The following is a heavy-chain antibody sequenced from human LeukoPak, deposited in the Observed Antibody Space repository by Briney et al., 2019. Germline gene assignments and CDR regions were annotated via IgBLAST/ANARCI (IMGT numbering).Heavy chain of an antibody. Sequence: GASVKVSCKASGDTFTSYAMNWVRQAPGQGLEWMGWISAYNGNTNYAQKLQGRVTMTTDTSTSTAYMELRSLRSDDTAVYYCARGSRGIAAAGGWFDPWGQGTLVTVSS. CDR1: GDTFTSYA. V-gene: IGHV1-18*01. CDR2: ISAYNGNT. CDR3: ARGSRGIAAAGGWFDP. J-gene: IGHJ5*02. D-gene: IGHD6-13*01.